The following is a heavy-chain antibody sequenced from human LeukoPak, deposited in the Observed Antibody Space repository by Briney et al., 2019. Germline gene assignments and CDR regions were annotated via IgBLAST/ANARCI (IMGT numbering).Heavy chain of an antibody. Sequence: GESLKISRKGSGYSFISYWIGWVRQMPGKGLEWMGIIYPGDSDTRYSPSFQGQVTISADKSISTAYLQWSSLKASDTAMYYCARALRDGYNRGKPIHFDYWGQGTLVTVSS. D-gene: IGHD5-24*01. CDR3: ARALRDGYNRGKPIHFDY. CDR1: GYSFISYW. CDR2: IYPGDSDT. J-gene: IGHJ4*02. V-gene: IGHV5-51*01.